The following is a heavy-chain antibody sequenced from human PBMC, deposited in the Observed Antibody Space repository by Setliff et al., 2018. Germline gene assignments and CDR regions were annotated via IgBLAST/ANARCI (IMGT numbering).Heavy chain of an antibody. Sequence: PSETLSLTCTVSGGSISSYYWSWIRQPPGKGLEWIGYIYYSGSTNYNPSLKSRVTISVDTSKNKFSLKLSSVTAADTAVYYCAREQWLDPPGYYYMDVWAKGTTVTVSS. CDR1: GGSISSYY. D-gene: IGHD6-19*01. V-gene: IGHV4-59*12. J-gene: IGHJ6*03. CDR3: AREQWLDPPGYYYMDV. CDR2: IYYSGST.